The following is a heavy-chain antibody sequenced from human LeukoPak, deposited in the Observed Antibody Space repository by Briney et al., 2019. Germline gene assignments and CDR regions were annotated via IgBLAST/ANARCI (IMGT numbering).Heavy chain of an antibody. D-gene: IGHD1-26*01. V-gene: IGHV3-23*01. CDR3: ARGKWELKYFDY. Sequence: GGSLRLSCAASGFTFSSTWMHWFRQGAGRGLVWVSAISGSGGSTYYADSVKGRFTISRDNSKNTLYLQMNSLRAEDTAVYYCARGKWELKYFDYWGQGTLVTVSS. CDR2: ISGSGGST. CDR1: GFTFSSTW. J-gene: IGHJ4*02.